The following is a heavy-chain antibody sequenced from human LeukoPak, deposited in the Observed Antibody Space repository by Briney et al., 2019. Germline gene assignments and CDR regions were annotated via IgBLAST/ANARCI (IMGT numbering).Heavy chain of an antibody. J-gene: IGHJ6*03. CDR2: IYTSGST. V-gene: IGHV4-4*07. CDR1: GGSISSYY. Sequence: SETLSLTCTVSGGSISSYYWSWIRQPAGKGLERIGRIYTSGSTNYNPSLKSRVTMSVDTSKNQFSLKLSSVTAADTAVYYCAREGYSSSWDSYYYYYMDVWGKGTTVTVSS. D-gene: IGHD6-13*01. CDR3: AREGYSSSWDSYYYYYMDV.